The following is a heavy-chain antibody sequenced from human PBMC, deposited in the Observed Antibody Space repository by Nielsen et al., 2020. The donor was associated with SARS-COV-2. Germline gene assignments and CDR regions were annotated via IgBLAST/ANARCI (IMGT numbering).Heavy chain of an antibody. D-gene: IGHD3-3*01. V-gene: IGHV3-9*01. CDR3: AIGGDFWSGYYHY. Sequence: SLKISCAASGFTFDDYAMHWVRQAPGKGLEWVSGISWNSGSIGYADSVKGRFTISRDNAKNSLYLQMNSLRAEDTALYYCAIGGDFWSGYYHYWGQGTLVTVPS. CDR2: ISWNSGSI. CDR1: GFTFDDYA. J-gene: IGHJ4*02.